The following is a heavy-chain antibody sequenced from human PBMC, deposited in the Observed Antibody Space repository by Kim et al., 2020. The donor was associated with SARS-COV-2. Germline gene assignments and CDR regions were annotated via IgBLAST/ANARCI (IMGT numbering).Heavy chain of an antibody. CDR3: ASVDYGGKFDWFDP. D-gene: IGHD4-17*01. Sequence: SETLSLTCGVSGGSISSSNYYWGWVRQPPGKGLEWIGNIYYTGTTYYNPSLKSRVIISVDTSKNQISLKLSSVTAADTAVDYCASVDYGGKFDWFDPWG. J-gene: IGHJ5*02. CDR2: IYYTGTT. V-gene: IGHV4-39*07. CDR1: GGSISSSNYY.